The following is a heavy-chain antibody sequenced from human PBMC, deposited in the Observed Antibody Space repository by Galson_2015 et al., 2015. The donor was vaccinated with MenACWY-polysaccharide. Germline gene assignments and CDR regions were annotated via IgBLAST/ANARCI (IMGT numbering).Heavy chain of an antibody. Sequence: SLRLSCAASGFTFSIYVMTWVRQAPGKGLEWVLAISSGSDTAYYTDSVKGRLTISRDNSKDTVHLQMDSLRADDTAVYYCVKGGWADNWGQGTLVTVSS. V-gene: IGHV3-23*01. CDR1: GFTFSIYV. J-gene: IGHJ4*02. CDR2: ISSGSDTA. D-gene: IGHD1-26*01. CDR3: VKGGWADN.